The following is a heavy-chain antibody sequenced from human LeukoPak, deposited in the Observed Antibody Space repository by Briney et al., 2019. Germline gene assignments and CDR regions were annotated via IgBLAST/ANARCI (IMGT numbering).Heavy chain of an antibody. D-gene: IGHD3-10*01. CDR2: IIPIFGTA. Sequence: SVKVSCKASGGTFSSYAISWVRQAPGQGLEWMGGIIPIFGTANYAQKFQGRVTITADESTSTAYMELSSLRSEDTAVYYCASPARGVSYGMDVWGQGTAVTVSS. CDR3: ASPARGVSYGMDV. J-gene: IGHJ6*02. V-gene: IGHV1-69*13. CDR1: GGTFSSYA.